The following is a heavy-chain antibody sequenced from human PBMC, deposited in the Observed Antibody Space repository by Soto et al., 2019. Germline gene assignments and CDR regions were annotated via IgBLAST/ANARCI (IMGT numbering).Heavy chain of an antibody. Sequence: QVQLVESGGGVVQPGRSLRLSCAASGFTFSSYGMRWVRQAPGKGLEWVAVISYDGSNKYYADSVKGRFTISRDNSKNTLYLQMNSLRGEDMAVYYCAKTDGGPLDYWGQGTLVAVSS. D-gene: IGHD3-16*01. CDR1: GFTFSSYG. CDR3: AKTDGGPLDY. J-gene: IGHJ4*02. V-gene: IGHV3-30*18. CDR2: ISYDGSNK.